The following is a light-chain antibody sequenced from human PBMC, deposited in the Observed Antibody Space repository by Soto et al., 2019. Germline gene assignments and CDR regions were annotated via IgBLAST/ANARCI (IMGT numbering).Light chain of an antibody. J-gene: IGLJ2*01. V-gene: IGLV1-47*01. CDR2: KND. CDR1: GSNIGSNH. Sequence: QSVLIQPPSVSGTPGQSVIISCSGSGSNIGSNHVFWHQQLPGAAPRLLIYKNDERPSGVPDRFSGSKSGTSASLAISGLRSEDEAVFYCAVWDDNVHGVVFGGGTKLTVL. CDR3: AVWDDNVHGVV.